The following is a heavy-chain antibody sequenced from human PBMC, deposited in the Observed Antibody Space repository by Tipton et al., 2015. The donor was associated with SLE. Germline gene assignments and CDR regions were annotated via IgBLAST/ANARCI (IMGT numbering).Heavy chain of an antibody. Sequence: SLRLSCAASGFTFSSYGMHWVRQAPGKGLEWVAFIRYDGSNKYYADSVKGRFTISRDNSKNTLYLQMNSLRAEDTAVYYCARDAYTIFGVVKLGMDVWGQGTTVTVSS. CDR3: ARDAYTIFGVVKLGMDV. CDR2: IRYDGSNK. J-gene: IGHJ6*02. D-gene: IGHD3-3*01. V-gene: IGHV3-30*02. CDR1: GFTFSSYG.